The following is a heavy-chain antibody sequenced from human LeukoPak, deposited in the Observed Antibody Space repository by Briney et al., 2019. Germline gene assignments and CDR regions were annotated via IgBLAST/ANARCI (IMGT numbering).Heavy chain of an antibody. V-gene: IGHV1-2*02. J-gene: IGHJ4*02. CDR1: GGTFSSYA. Sequence: ASVKVSCKASGGTFSSYAISWVRQAPGQGLEWMGWINPNSGGTYYAQKFQGRVTMTRDTSISTAYVELSKLRSDDTAVYYCARDAYYYDSSGLDSWGQGTLVTVSS. CDR3: ARDAYYYDSSGLDS. CDR2: INPNSGGT. D-gene: IGHD3-22*01.